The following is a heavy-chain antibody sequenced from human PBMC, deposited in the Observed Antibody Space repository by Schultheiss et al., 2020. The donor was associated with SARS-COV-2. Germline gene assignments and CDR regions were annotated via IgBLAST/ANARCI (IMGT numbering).Heavy chain of an antibody. CDR1: GVSIGSSSYY. CDR3: ARDARYSYGGDAFDI. Sequence: SQTLSLTCTVSGVSIGSSSYYWGWIRQPPGKGLEWIGSIYHSGSTYYNPSLKSRVTISVDTSKNQFSLKLSSVTAADTAVYYCARDARYSYGGDAFDIWGQGTMVTVSS. CDR2: IYHSGST. D-gene: IGHD5-18*01. V-gene: IGHV4-39*07. J-gene: IGHJ3*02.